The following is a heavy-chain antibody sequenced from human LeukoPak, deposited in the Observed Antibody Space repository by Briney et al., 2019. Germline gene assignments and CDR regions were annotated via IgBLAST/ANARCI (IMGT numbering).Heavy chain of an antibody. Sequence: GGSLRLSCVASGFTFSNYWMDWVRQAPGKGLGWVANIKQDGTEMYYVDSVKGRFTISRDNAKNSLYLQMNSLRAEDTAVYYCSRSLDYWGQGTLVTVSS. CDR1: GFTFSNYW. J-gene: IGHJ4*02. CDR2: IKQDGTEM. D-gene: IGHD1-1*01. CDR3: SRSLDY. V-gene: IGHV3-7*01.